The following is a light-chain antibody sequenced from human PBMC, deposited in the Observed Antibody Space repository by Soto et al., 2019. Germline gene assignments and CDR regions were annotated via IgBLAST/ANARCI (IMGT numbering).Light chain of an antibody. CDR2: DAS. CDR3: PQYNSYSWT. Sequence: DVQMTQSPSTLSANVEDRVTITCRASQSISSWLAWYQQKPGKAPKLLIYDASSLESGVPSRFSGSGSGTEFTLTISSLQPDDFAPYYCPQYNSYSWTFG. J-gene: IGKJ1*01. CDR1: QSISSW. V-gene: IGKV1-5*01.